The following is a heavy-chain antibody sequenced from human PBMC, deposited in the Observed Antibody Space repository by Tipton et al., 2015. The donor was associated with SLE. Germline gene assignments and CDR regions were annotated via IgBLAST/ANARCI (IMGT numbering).Heavy chain of an antibody. V-gene: IGHV4-34*01. CDR2: INHSGST. CDR3: ARLTSEADIDY. D-gene: IGHD2-21*02. J-gene: IGHJ4*02. CDR1: GGSFSGYY. Sequence: TLSLTCAVYGGSFSGYYWTWIRQPPGKGLEWIGEINHSGSTNYNPSLKSRVTMAVDTSKSQFSLSLSSVTAADTAVYYCARLTSEADIDYWGQGTLVTVSS.